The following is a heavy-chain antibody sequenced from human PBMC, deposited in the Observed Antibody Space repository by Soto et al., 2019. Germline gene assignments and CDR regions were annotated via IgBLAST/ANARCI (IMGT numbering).Heavy chain of an antibody. D-gene: IGHD6-19*01. CDR2: IHYSGTT. CDR1: GGSVSSSHY. V-gene: IGHV4-61*01. J-gene: IGHJ4*02. Sequence: QVQLQESGPGLVKPSETLSLTCTVSGGSVSSSHYWSWIRQPPGKRLEWIGYIHYSGTTNYSPSFKRRVSISLDTSKNQVSLKLSSVTAADTAVYYCARDYSSGWYGLWGQGTLVTVSS. CDR3: ARDYSSGWYGL.